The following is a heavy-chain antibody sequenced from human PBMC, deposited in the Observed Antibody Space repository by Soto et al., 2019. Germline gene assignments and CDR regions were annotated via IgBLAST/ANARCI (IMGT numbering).Heavy chain of an antibody. V-gene: IGHV3-23*01. Sequence: EVQLLESGGGLVQPGGSLRLSCAASGFTFSSYAMSWVRQAPGKGLEWVSAISGSGGSTYYADSVKGRFTISRDNSKNTLYLQMNSLRAEDTAVYYCGKGDDYGDKRGGAFDIWGQGTMVTVSS. CDR2: ISGSGGST. CDR1: GFTFSSYA. CDR3: GKGDDYGDKRGGAFDI. D-gene: IGHD4-17*01. J-gene: IGHJ3*02.